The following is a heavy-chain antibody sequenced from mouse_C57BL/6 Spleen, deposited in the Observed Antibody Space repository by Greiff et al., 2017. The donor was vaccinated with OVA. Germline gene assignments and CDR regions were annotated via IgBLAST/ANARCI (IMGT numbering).Heavy chain of an antibody. CDR3: ARGDANWDWAY. CDR2: IDPSDSYT. J-gene: IGHJ3*01. CDR1: GYTFTSYW. Sequence: QVQLQQSGAELVKPGASVKLSCKASGYTFTSYWMQWVKQRPGQGLEWIGEIDPSDSYTNYNQKFKGKATLTVDTSSSTAYMQLSSLTSEDSAVYYCARGDANWDWAYWGQGTLVTVSA. V-gene: IGHV1-50*01. D-gene: IGHD4-1*02.